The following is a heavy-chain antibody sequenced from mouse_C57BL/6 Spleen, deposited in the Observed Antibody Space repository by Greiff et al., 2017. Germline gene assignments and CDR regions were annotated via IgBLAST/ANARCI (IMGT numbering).Heavy chain of an antibody. Sequence: QVQLQQSGAELVRPGASVTLSCKASGYTFTDYEMHWVKQTPVHGLQWIGAIDPETGGTAYNQKFKGKAILTADKSSSTAYMELRSLTSEDSAVYYCTRGIITTGPGFDYWGQGTTLTVAS. D-gene: IGHD1-1*01. CDR1: GYTFTDYE. V-gene: IGHV1-15*01. CDR3: TRGIITTGPGFDY. CDR2: IDPETGGT. J-gene: IGHJ2*01.